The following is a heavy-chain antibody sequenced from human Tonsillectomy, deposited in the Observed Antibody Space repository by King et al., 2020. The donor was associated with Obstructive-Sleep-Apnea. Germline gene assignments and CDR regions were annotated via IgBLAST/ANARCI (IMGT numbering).Heavy chain of an antibody. Sequence: VQLQESGPGLVKPSETLSLTCTVSGYSISSGYYWGWIRQPPGKGLEWIGTFYHGGSTDYNPSLQSRVTISVDTSKNQFSLKLTSVTAADTAVYYCARVQGNGGDNWGQGTLVTVSS. D-gene: IGHD2-8*01. J-gene: IGHJ4*02. CDR3: ARVQGNGGDN. CDR1: GYSISSGYY. CDR2: FYHGGST. V-gene: IGHV4-38-2*02.